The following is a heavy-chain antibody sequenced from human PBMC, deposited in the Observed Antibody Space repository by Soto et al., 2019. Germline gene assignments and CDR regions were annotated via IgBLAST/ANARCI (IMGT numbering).Heavy chain of an antibody. CDR3: AREAPPKLAEYSSFTVGDY. Sequence: GGSLRLSCAASGFTFSSYEMNWVRQAPGKGLEWVSYISSSGSTIYYADSVKGRFTISRDNAKNSLYLQMNSLRAEDTAVYYCAREAPPKLAEYSSFTVGDYWGQGTLVTVSS. D-gene: IGHD6-6*01. CDR1: GFTFSSYE. J-gene: IGHJ4*02. V-gene: IGHV3-48*03. CDR2: ISSSGSTI.